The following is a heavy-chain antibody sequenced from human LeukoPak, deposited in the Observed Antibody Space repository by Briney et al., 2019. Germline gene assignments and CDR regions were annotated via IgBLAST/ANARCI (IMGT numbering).Heavy chain of an antibody. CDR2: INPSGGST. CDR3: ARVQIVVVTGSYYPDAFDI. V-gene: IGHV1-46*01. D-gene: IGHD2-21*02. J-gene: IGHJ3*02. CDR1: GYTFTSYY. Sequence: ASVKVSCKASGYTFTSYYMHWVRQAPGQGLEWMGIINPSGGSTGYAQKFQGRVTMTRDMSTSTAYMELRSLRSDDTAVYYCARVQIVVVTGSYYPDAFDIWGQGTMVTVSS.